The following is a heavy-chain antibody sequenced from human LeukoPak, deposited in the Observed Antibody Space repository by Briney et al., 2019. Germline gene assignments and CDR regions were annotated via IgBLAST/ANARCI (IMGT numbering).Heavy chain of an antibody. V-gene: IGHV3-21*01. J-gene: IGHJ3*02. CDR1: GFTFSSYS. D-gene: IGHD3-10*01. CDR3: ARDSADYYRSSPLAAFDI. CDR2: ISSSSSYI. Sequence: GGSLRLSCAASGFTFSSYSMNWVRQAPGKGLEWVSSISSSSSYIYYADSVKGRFTISRDSAKNSLYLQMNSLRAEDTAVYYCARDSADYYRSSPLAAFDIWGQGTMVTVSS.